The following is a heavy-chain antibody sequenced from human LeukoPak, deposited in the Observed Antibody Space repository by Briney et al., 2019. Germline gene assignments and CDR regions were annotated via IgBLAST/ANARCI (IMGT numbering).Heavy chain of an antibody. Sequence: TGGSLRLSCAASGFTFSTYSMNWVRQAPGKGLEWVSSISSSSSYIYYADSVKGRFTISRDNAKNSLYLQMNSLRAEDTAIYYCAKVRTGGWFPFDYWGRGTLVTASS. CDR2: ISSSSSYI. CDR3: AKVRTGGWFPFDY. J-gene: IGHJ4*02. V-gene: IGHV3-21*04. CDR1: GFTFSTYS. D-gene: IGHD6-19*01.